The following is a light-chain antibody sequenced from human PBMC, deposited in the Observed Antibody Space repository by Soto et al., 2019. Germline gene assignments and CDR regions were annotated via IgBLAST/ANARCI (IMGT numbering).Light chain of an antibody. CDR1: SSDIGAYNF. CDR2: DVN. Sequence: QSVLTQPASVSGSPGQSITISCTGTSSDIGAYNFVSWYQQHHGKAPKLMIYDVNLRPSGVSDRFSGSKSGNTASLTIYGLQAEDEAHYYCSSYATRTVFGGGTQLTVL. V-gene: IGLV2-14*01. J-gene: IGLJ2*01. CDR3: SSYATRTV.